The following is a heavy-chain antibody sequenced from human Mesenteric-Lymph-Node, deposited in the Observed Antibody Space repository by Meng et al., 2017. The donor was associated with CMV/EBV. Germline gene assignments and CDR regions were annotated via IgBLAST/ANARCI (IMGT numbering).Heavy chain of an antibody. J-gene: IGHJ6*02. Sequence: GGSLRLSCAASGFNFSSYAMSWVRQAPGKGLEWVSGISGSGGTTDYADSVKGRFTISRDNSKNTLYLQMNSLRAEDTAVYYCAKEKTLEGSGYDSRVMDVWGPGTTVTVSS. CDR1: GFNFSSYA. CDR3: AKEKTLEGSGYDSRVMDV. CDR2: ISGSGGTT. V-gene: IGHV3-23*01. D-gene: IGHD3-22*01.